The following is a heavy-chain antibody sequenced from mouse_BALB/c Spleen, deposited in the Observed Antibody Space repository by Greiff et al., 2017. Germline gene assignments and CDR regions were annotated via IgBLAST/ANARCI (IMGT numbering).Heavy chain of an antibody. CDR2: IRNKANGYTT. V-gene: IGHV7-3*02. D-gene: IGHD2-4*01. J-gene: IGHJ2*01. CDR3: ARDGRLRQGGYFDY. Sequence: VKLMESGAGLVQPWGSLRLTCAISGFSFTDYYMSWVRQPPGKALEWLGFIRNKANGYTTESSASVKGRFTISRDNSQSILYLQMNTLRAEDSATYYCARDGRLRQGGYFDYWGQGTTLTVSS. CDR1: GFSFTDYY.